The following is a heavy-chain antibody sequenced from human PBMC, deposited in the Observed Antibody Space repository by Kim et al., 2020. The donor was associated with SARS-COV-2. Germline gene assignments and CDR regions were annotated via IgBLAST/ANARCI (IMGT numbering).Heavy chain of an antibody. CDR3: ASQRWTLRGNWFDP. Sequence: SETLSLTCTVSGYSISSGYYWGWIRQPPGKGLEWIGSIYHSGSTYYNPSLKSRVTISVDTSKNQFSLKLSSVTAADTAVYYCASQRWTLRGNWFDPWGQGTLVTVSS. CDR2: IYHSGST. CDR1: GYSISSGYY. J-gene: IGHJ5*02. V-gene: IGHV4-38-2*02. D-gene: IGHD6-25*01.